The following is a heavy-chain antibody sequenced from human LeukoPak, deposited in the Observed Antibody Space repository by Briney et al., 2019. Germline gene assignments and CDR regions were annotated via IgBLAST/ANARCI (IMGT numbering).Heavy chain of an antibody. CDR3: AKLTYGSGTYGAFDY. D-gene: IGHD3-10*01. V-gene: IGHV3-21*04. CDR1: GFTFSSYS. Sequence: GGSLRLSCAASGFTFSSYSMNWVRQAPGKGLEWVTAISSSSSYIYYADSVKGRFTISRDNSKNTLYLQMNSLRAEDTAVYYCAKLTYGSGTYGAFDYWGQGTLVTVST. J-gene: IGHJ4*02. CDR2: ISSSSSYI.